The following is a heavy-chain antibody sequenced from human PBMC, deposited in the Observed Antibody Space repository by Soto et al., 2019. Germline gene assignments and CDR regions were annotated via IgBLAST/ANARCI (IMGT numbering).Heavy chain of an antibody. CDR1: GGTFSSYA. CDR3: VRVVAIPGYPDH. CDR2: IVPIVGTT. Sequence: QVQLVQSGAEVRQPASSVKVSCKTSGGTFSSYAISWVRQAPGQGLEWMGGIVPIVGTTTYAQKFQGRVTITADEATSTGYMQLSRLRSDDKAVYYCVRVVAIPGYPDHWGQGTLVTVSS. D-gene: IGHD5-12*01. V-gene: IGHV1-69*12. J-gene: IGHJ4*02.